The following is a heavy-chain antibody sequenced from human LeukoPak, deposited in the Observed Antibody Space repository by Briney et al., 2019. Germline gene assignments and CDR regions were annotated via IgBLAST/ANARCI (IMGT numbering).Heavy chain of an antibody. CDR3: ARGNYAGDSISDS. V-gene: IGHV3-48*04. D-gene: IGHD2-21*02. Sequence: GGSLRLSCAASGFTFSSYSMNWVRQAPGKGLKWVSFIDSSSSTMYYADSVKGRFTISRDNAKNSLYLQMNSLRAEDTAVYYCARGNYAGDSISDSWGQGTLVTVSS. CDR1: GFTFSSYS. CDR2: IDSSSSTM. J-gene: IGHJ4*02.